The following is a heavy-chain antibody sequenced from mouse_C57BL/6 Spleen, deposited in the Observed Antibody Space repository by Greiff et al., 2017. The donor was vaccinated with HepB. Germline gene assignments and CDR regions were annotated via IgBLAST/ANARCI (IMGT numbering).Heavy chain of an antibody. J-gene: IGHJ4*01. CDR2: INYDGSST. D-gene: IGHD2-14*01. Sequence: EVNVVESEGGLVQPGSSMKLSCTASGFTFSDYYMAWVRQVPEKGLEWVANINYDGSSTYYLDSLKSRFIISRDNAKNILYLQMSSLKSEDTATYYCARAGGTYYAMDYWGQGTSVTVSS. V-gene: IGHV5-16*01. CDR1: GFTFSDYY. CDR3: ARAGGTYYAMDY.